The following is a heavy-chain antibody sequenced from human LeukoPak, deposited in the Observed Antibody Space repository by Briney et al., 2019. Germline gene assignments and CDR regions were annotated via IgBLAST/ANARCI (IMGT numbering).Heavy chain of an antibody. Sequence: GASVKVSCKASGYTFTSYGISWVRQAPGQGLEWMGWISAYNGNTNYAQKLQGRVTMATDTSTSTAYMELRSLRSDDTAVYYCARVGLGYCSSTSCYEFDYWGQGTLVTVSS. CDR1: GYTFTSYG. CDR2: ISAYNGNT. J-gene: IGHJ4*02. CDR3: ARVGLGYCSSTSCYEFDY. V-gene: IGHV1-18*04. D-gene: IGHD2-2*01.